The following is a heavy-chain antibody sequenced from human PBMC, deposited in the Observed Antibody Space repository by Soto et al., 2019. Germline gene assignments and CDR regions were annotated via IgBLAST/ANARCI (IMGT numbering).Heavy chain of an antibody. CDR2: IYYSGST. CDR1: GGSISSGGYY. Sequence: SSETLSLTCTVSGGSISSGGYYWSWIRQHPGKGLEWIGYIYYSGSTYYNPSLKSRVTISVDTSKNQFSLKLSSVTAADTAVYYCAREGSSTYLDYWGQGTLVTVSS. D-gene: IGHD6-13*01. J-gene: IGHJ4*02. V-gene: IGHV4-31*03. CDR3: AREGSSTYLDY.